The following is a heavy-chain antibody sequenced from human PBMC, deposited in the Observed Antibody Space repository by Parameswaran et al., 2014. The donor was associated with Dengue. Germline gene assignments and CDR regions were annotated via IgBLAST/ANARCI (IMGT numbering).Heavy chain of an antibody. J-gene: IGHJ4*02. CDR2: ISGSGGST. CDR3: AKRNSITMIVVATYYFDY. V-gene: IGHV3-23*01. D-gene: IGHD3-22*01. Sequence: VRQAPGKGLEWVSAISGSGGSTYYADSVKGRFTISRDNSKNTLYLQMNSLRAEDTAVYYCAKRNSITMIVVATYYFDYWGQGTLVTVSS.